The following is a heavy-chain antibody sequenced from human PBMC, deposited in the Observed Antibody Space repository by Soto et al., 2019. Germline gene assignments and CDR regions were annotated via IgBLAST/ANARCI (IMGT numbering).Heavy chain of an antibody. CDR2: ISGSGGST. CDR3: AKDSLISYYYGSGDYYGMDV. V-gene: IGHV3-23*01. Sequence: GGSLRLSCAASGFTFSSYAMSWVRQAPGKGLEWVSAISGSGGSTYYADSVKGRFTISRDNSKNTLYLQMNSLRAEDTAVYYCAKDSLISYYYGSGDYYGMDVWGQGTTVTVSS. J-gene: IGHJ6*02. D-gene: IGHD3-10*01. CDR1: GFTFSSYA.